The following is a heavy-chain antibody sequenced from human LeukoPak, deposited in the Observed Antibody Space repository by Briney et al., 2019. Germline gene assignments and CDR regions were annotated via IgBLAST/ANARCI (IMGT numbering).Heavy chain of an antibody. J-gene: IGHJ4*02. CDR3: ARDSLTGYSSSWYYDH. Sequence: PGGSLRLSCAASGFTFSSYSMNWVRQAPGKGVEWVSYISSSSSTIYYADSVKGRFTISRDKAKNSLYLQMNSLRVEDTAVYYCARDSLTGYSSSWYYDHWGQGTLVTVSS. CDR2: ISSSSSTI. V-gene: IGHV3-48*01. CDR1: GFTFSSYS. D-gene: IGHD6-13*01.